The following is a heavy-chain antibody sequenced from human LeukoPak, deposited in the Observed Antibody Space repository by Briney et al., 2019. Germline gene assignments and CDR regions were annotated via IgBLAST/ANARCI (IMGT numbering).Heavy chain of an antibody. V-gene: IGHV3-49*03. CDR3: TREIRYFDWISPGDY. J-gene: IGHJ4*02. Sequence: GGSLRLSCTASGFTFGDYAMSWFRQAPGKGLEWVGFIRSKAYGGTTEYAASVKGRFTISRDDSKSIAYLQMNSLKTEDTAVYYCTREIRYFDWISPGDYWGQGTLVTVSS. D-gene: IGHD3-9*01. CDR2: IRSKAYGGTT. CDR1: GFTFGDYA.